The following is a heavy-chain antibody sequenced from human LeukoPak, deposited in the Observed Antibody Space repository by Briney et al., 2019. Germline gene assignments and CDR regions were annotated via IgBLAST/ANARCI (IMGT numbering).Heavy chain of an antibody. Sequence: PSETLSLTCTVSGGSISSGDYYWSWIRQPPGKGLEWIGYIYYSGSTYYNPSLKSRVTISVDTSKNQFSLKLSSVTAADTAVYYCARPYRYCSSTSCYTGSGAFDIWGQGTMVTVSS. J-gene: IGHJ3*02. D-gene: IGHD2-2*02. CDR2: IYYSGST. CDR1: GGSISSGDYY. V-gene: IGHV4-30-4*08. CDR3: ARPYRYCSSTSCYTGSGAFDI.